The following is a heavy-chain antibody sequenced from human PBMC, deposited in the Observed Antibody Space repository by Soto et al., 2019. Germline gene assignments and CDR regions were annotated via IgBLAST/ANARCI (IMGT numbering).Heavy chain of an antibody. CDR2: IIPIFGTA. D-gene: IGHD5-18*01. Sequence: QVQLVQSGAEVKKPGSSVKVSCKASGGTFSTYAISWVRQAPGQGLEWVGGIIPIFGTANYAQKFQGRVTITADESTSTAYMELSSLRSEDTAVYYCARAAYSYGTAYLSYYYGMDVWDQGTTVTVSS. J-gene: IGHJ6*02. CDR3: ARAAYSYGTAYLSYYYGMDV. V-gene: IGHV1-69*01. CDR1: GGTFSTYA.